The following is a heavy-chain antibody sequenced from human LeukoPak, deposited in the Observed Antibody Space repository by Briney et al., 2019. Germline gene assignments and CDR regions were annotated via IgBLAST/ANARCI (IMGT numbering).Heavy chain of an antibody. CDR3: ARGSPPRVYYDRSGYYSYYFVY. CDR1: GYKFTNYG. J-gene: IGHJ4*02. D-gene: IGHD3-22*01. Sequence: ASVKVSCKASGYKFTNYGISWVRQAPGQGLEWMGWISPYNGSTIYAQKLQGRVTMTTDTSTSTAYMELRSLRSDDTAVYYCARGSPPRVYYDRSGYYSYYFVYWGQGTLVTVSS. V-gene: IGHV1-18*01. CDR2: ISPYNGST.